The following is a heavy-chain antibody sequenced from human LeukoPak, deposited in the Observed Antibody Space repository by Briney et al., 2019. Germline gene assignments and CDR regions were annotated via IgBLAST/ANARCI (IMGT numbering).Heavy chain of an antibody. CDR3: AKVSSGWYGEY. V-gene: IGHV3-23*01. Sequence: GGSLRLSCAASGFTFSSYAMSWVRQAPGEGLEWVSAISGSGGSTYYADSVKGRFTISRDNSKNTLYLQMNSLRAEDTAVYYCAKVSSGWYGEYWGQGTLVTVSS. D-gene: IGHD6-19*01. CDR2: ISGSGGST. J-gene: IGHJ4*02. CDR1: GFTFSSYA.